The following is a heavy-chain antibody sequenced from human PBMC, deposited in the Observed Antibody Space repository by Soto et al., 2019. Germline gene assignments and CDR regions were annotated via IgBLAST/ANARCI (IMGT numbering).Heavy chain of an antibody. D-gene: IGHD1-20*01. CDR3: ARDRGRITGNYYYYYGMDV. CDR2: ISGSGGST. CDR1: GFTFSTYA. V-gene: IGHV3-23*01. Sequence: GGSLRLSCAASGFTFSTYAMSWVRQAPGKGLVWVSAISGSGGSTFYTDSVKGRFTISRDNSMNMLYLQMNSLRAEDTAVYYCARDRGRITGNYYYYYGMDVWGQGTTVTVSS. J-gene: IGHJ6*02.